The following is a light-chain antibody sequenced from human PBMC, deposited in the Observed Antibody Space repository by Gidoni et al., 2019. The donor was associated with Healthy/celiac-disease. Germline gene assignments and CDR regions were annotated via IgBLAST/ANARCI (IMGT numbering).Light chain of an antibody. CDR3: QQRSNWPPVFT. Sequence: EIVLTQSPATLSLSPGERATLSCRASQSVSSYLDWYQQKPGQAPRLLIYDASNRATGIPARFSGSGSGTDFPLTISSLEPEDFAVYYCQQRSNWPPVFTFGPGTKVDIK. J-gene: IGKJ3*01. CDR2: DAS. V-gene: IGKV3-11*01. CDR1: QSVSSY.